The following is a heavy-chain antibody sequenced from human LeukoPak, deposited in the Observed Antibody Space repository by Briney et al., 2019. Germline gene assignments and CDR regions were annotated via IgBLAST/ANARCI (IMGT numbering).Heavy chain of an antibody. V-gene: IGHV1-18*01. Sequence: ASVKVSCKPSGYTFTSYGISWVRQTPGQGLEWMGWISAYNGNTDYAQKLQGRVTMTTDTSTSTAYMELTSLRSDATAVYYCASEEGYSGYDFNYWGQGTLVTVSS. J-gene: IGHJ4*02. CDR3: ASEEGYSGYDFNY. D-gene: IGHD5-12*01. CDR2: ISAYNGNT. CDR1: GYTFTSYG.